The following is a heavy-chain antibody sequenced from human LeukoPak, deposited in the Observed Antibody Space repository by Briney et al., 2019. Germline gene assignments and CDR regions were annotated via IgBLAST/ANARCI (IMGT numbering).Heavy chain of an antibody. CDR3: ARVWGSSCDYSHESFDI. CDR2: IRSCCRYI. Sequence: GGSLRLSCAASGFTFSSYSMNWVRQAPGKGLEWVSSIRSCCRYIYYADSVKGRFTISRDNAKKSLYLEMNSLSAEDTAVYYCARVWGSSCDYSHESFDIWGQGTMVTVSS. CDR1: GFTFSSYS. V-gene: IGHV3-21*01. J-gene: IGHJ3*02. D-gene: IGHD3-22*01.